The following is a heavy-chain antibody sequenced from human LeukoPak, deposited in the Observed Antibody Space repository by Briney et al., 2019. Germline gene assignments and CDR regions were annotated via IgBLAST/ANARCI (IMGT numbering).Heavy chain of an antibody. Sequence: SETLSLTCAVYGGSFSGYYRSWIRQPPGKGLEWIGEINHSGSTNYNPSLKSRVTISVDTSKNQFSLKLSSVTAADTAVYYCAREVVVVPAALYYYYYYMDVWGKGTTVTVSS. J-gene: IGHJ6*03. V-gene: IGHV4-34*01. CDR1: GGSFSGYY. D-gene: IGHD2-2*01. CDR3: AREVVVVPAALYYYYYYMDV. CDR2: INHSGST.